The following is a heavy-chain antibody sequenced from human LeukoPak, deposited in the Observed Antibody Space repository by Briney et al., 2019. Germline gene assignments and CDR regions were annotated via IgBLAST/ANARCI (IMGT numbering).Heavy chain of an antibody. J-gene: IGHJ4*02. CDR2: IYYSGST. Sequence: SETLSLTCTVSGGSISSSSYYWGWIRQPPGKGLEWFGSIYYSGSTYYNPSLKSRVTISVGTSKNQFSLKLSSVTAADTAVYYCARDQALGFGERYDYWGQGTLVTVSS. CDR1: GGSISSSSYY. CDR3: ARDQALGFGERYDY. D-gene: IGHD3-10*01. V-gene: IGHV4-39*07.